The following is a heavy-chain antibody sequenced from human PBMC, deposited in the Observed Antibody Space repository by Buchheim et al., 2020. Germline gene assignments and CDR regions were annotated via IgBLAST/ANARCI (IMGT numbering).Heavy chain of an antibody. CDR1: GGTFSSYA. V-gene: IGHV1-69*01. D-gene: IGHD2-21*01. CDR2: IIPFFGTT. J-gene: IGHJ4*02. CDR3: ARDRGAYCGGDCYEYYFDY. Sequence: QVQLVQSGAEVKKPGSSVKVSCKASGGTFSSYAISWVRQAPGQGLEWMGGIIPFFGTTNYAQKFQDRVTITADVSTSTAYMELSSLRSDDTAMYYCARDRGAYCGGDCYEYYFDYWGQGTL.